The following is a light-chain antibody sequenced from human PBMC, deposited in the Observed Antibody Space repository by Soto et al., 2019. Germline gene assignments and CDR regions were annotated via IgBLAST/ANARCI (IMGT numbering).Light chain of an antibody. J-gene: IGLJ2*01. CDR2: EVS. V-gene: IGLV2-14*01. Sequence: QSVLTQPASVSRSPGQSITISCTGTSSDVGGYKYVSWYQQHPDKAPKHIIFEVSNRPSGISSRFSGSKSGNTASLTISGLQAEDEADYYCASYTSSSTSVIFGRGTKVTVL. CDR3: ASYTSSSTSVI. CDR1: SSDVGGYKY.